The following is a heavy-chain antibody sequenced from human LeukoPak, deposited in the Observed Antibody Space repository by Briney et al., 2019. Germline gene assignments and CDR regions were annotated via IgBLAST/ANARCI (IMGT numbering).Heavy chain of an antibody. CDR3: ARRLQTKDYCDTSGYYGAFDI. V-gene: IGHV4-39*01. J-gene: IGHJ3*02. CDR2: IFYSGST. Sequence: EPSETLSLTCTVSGGSISSSSYYWGWIRQPPGKGLEWIGSIFYSGSTYYNPSLKSRVTISVGTSKNHFSLKLSSVTAADTAVYYCARRLQTKDYCDTSGYYGAFDIWGQGTMVTVSS. D-gene: IGHD3-22*01. CDR1: GGSISSSSYY.